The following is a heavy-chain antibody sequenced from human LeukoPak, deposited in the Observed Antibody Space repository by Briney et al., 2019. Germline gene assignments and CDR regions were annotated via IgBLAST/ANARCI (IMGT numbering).Heavy chain of an antibody. J-gene: IGHJ4*02. V-gene: IGHV3-48*03. CDR2: ISSSGSTM. CDR3: ARDIRGYTDY. CDR1: GFTFSSYE. Sequence: GGSLRLSCAASGFTFSSYEMNWVRQAPGKGLEWVSYISSSGSTMYYADSVKGRFTISRDNAKNSLYLQMNSLRAEDTTVYYCARDIRGYTDYWGQGTLVTVSS. D-gene: IGHD5-18*01.